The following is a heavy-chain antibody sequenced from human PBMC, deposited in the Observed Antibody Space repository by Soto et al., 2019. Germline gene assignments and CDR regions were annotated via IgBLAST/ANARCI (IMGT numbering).Heavy chain of an antibody. CDR1: GFTVSSNY. V-gene: IGHV3-66*01. CDR2: IYSGGST. D-gene: IGHD3-22*01. CDR3: ARDREYYYDSSGYYHPGYFDY. J-gene: IGHJ4*02. Sequence: LRLSCAASGFTVSSNYMSWVRQAPGKGLEWVSVIYSGGSTYYADSVKGRFTISRDNSKNTLYLQMNSLRAEDTAVYYCARDREYYYDSSGYYHPGYFDYWGQGTLVTVSS.